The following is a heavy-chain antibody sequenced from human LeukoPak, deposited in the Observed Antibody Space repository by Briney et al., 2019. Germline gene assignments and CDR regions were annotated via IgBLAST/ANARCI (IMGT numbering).Heavy chain of an antibody. D-gene: IGHD6-13*01. CDR2: IYCIGST. CDR3: ARYSSWYVDY. V-gene: IGHV4-59*01. J-gene: IGHJ4*02. Sequence: KSSETLSLTCTVSGGSISSYYWSWIRQPPGKGLEWIGYIYCIGSTNYNPSLKSRVTISVDTSKNQFSLKLSSVTAADTAVYYCARYSSWYVDYWGQGTLVTVSS. CDR1: GGSISSYY.